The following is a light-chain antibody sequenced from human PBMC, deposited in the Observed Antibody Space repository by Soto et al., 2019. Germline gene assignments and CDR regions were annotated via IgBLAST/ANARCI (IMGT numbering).Light chain of an antibody. CDR2: ENN. CDR1: SSNIGNNY. CDR3: GTWDSSLSYV. Sequence: QSLLTQPPSVSAAPGQKVTISCSGGSSNIGNNYVSWFQQLPGTAPKLLIYENNKRPSGIPDRFSGSKSGASATLDITGLQTGDEADYYCGTWDSSLSYVFGTGTKVTVL. V-gene: IGLV1-51*02. J-gene: IGLJ1*01.